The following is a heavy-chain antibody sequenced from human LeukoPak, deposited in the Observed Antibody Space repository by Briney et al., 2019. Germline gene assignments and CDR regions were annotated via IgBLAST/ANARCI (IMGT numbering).Heavy chain of an antibody. Sequence: SETLSLTCTVSGGSISSSSYYWGWIRQPPGRGLEWIGSIYYSGSTYYNPSLKSRVTISVDTSKNQFSLKLSSVTAADTAVYYCARHSYYYDSSGYPYYFDYWGQGTLVTVSS. J-gene: IGHJ4*02. CDR3: ARHSYYYDSSGYPYYFDY. CDR2: IYYSGST. CDR1: GGSISSSSYY. V-gene: IGHV4-39*01. D-gene: IGHD3-22*01.